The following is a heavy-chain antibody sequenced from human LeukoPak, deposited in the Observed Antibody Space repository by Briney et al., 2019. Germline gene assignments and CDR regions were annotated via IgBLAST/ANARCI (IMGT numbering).Heavy chain of an antibody. CDR3: ARVVAAAGHSI. V-gene: IGHV3-74*01. J-gene: IGHJ3*02. D-gene: IGHD6-13*01. CDR1: GFTFANYW. Sequence: PGGSLRLSCAGSGFTFANYWIHWVRQVPGKGLVWVSRINSDGISTNFADSVKGRFTMSRDNAKNTVYLQMNSLRAEDTAVYYCARVVAAAGHSIWGQGTMVTVSS. CDR2: INSDGIST.